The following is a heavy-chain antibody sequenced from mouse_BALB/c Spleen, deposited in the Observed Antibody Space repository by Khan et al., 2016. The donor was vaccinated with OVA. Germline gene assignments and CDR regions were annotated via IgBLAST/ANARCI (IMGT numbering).Heavy chain of an antibody. V-gene: IGHV3-2*02. CDR3: ARSVTITTVVATDFDY. CDR1: GYSITSDYA. J-gene: IGHJ2*01. Sequence: EVQLQESGPGLVKPSQSLSLTCTVTGYSITSDYAWNWIRQFPGNKLEWMGYISYSGRTSSNPSLKSRISITRDTSKNQFFLQLNSVTTEDTATDYCARSVTITTVVATDFDYWGQGTTLTVSS. CDR2: ISYSGRT. D-gene: IGHD1-1*01.